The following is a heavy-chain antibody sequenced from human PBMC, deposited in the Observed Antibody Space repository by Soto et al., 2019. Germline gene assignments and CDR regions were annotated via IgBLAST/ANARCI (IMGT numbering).Heavy chain of an antibody. J-gene: IGHJ4*02. CDR2: INPSDGSR. V-gene: IGHV1-18*01. Sequence: GASVKVSCKASGGTFSSYTISWVRQAPGQGLEWMGWINPSDGSRNFAQKFEDRVTMTTATSTNTVFLELRSLKSDDTAIYYCARDRLRGYDSSGFYSWGQGTMVTVSS. D-gene: IGHD3-22*01. CDR3: ARDRLRGYDSSGFYS. CDR1: GGTFSSYT.